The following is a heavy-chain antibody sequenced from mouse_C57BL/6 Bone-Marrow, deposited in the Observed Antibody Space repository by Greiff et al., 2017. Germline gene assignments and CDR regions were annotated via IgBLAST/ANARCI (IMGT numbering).Heavy chain of an antibody. J-gene: IGHJ1*03. V-gene: IGHV8-8*01. CDR3: ARILDWYFDV. Sequence: QVQLKESGPGILQPSQTLSLTCSFSGFSLSTFGMGFGWIRQPSGKGLEWLAHIWWDDDKYYNPALKSRLTISKDTSKNQVFLKLANVDTADTATYYCARILDWYFDVWGTGTTVTVSS. CDR1: GFSLSTFGMG. CDR2: IWWDDDK.